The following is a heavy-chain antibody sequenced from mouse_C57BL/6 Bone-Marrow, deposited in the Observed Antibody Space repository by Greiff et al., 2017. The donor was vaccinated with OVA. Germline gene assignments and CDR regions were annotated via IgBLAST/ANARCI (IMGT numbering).Heavy chain of an antibody. J-gene: IGHJ2*01. CDR2: ISNGGGST. CDR3: ARRSNWDGNFDY. D-gene: IGHD4-1*01. Sequence: EVQRVESGGGLVQPGGSLKLSCAASGFTFSDYYMYWVRQTPEKRLEWVAYISNGGGSTYYPDTVKGRFTISRDNAKNTLYLQMSRLKSEDTAMYYCARRSNWDGNFDYWGQGTTLTVSS. V-gene: IGHV5-12*01. CDR1: GFTFSDYY.